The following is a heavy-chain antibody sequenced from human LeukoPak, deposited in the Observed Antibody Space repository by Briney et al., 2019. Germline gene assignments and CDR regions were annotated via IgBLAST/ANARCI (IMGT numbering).Heavy chain of an antibody. CDR1: GGSISSSSYY. J-gene: IGHJ4*02. Sequence: SETLSLTCSVSGGSISSSSYYWGWIRQPPGKGLEWIGNIYYSGSTYYIPSLKSRVTISVDTSKNQFSLKLSSVTAADTAVYYCARLGAIQLWPKIDYWGQGTLVTVSS. CDR3: ARLGAIQLWPKIDY. D-gene: IGHD5-18*01. V-gene: IGHV4-39*01. CDR2: IYYSGST.